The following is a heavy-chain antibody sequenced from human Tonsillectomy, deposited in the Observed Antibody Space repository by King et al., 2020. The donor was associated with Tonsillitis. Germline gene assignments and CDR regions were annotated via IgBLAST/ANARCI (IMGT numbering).Heavy chain of an antibody. CDR2: FYDSGST. CDR1: GGSISSFY. CDR3: ARDSATYYDFWSGYSDAFDI. D-gene: IGHD3-3*01. Sequence: VQLQESGPGLVKPSETLSLTCTVSGGSISSFYWSWIRQPPGKGLEWIGYFYDSGSTNYNPSLKGRVSISVDTSKNHFSLKLSSVPAADTAMYYCARDSATYYDFWSGYSDAFDIWGQGTMVTVSS. J-gene: IGHJ3*02. V-gene: IGHV4-59*01.